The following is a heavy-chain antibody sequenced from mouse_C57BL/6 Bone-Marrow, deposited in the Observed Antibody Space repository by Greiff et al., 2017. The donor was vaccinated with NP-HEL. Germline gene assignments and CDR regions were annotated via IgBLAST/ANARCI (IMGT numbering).Heavy chain of an antibody. V-gene: IGHV3-8*01. CDR1: GYSITSDY. D-gene: IGHD2-5*01. Sequence: EVQLQESGPGLAKPSQPLSLTCSVPGYSITSDYWNWLRKFPGNKLEYMGYISYSGSTNYNTSLKSRISITRDTSKNQYYLQLNSVTTEDTATYYCARHYSNWWYFDVWGTGTTVTVSS. CDR2: ISYSGST. J-gene: IGHJ1*03. CDR3: ARHYSNWWYFDV.